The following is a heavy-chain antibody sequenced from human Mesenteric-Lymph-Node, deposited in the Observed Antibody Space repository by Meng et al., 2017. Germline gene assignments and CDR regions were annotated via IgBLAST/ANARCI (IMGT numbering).Heavy chain of an antibody. Sequence: GESLKISCAASGFSFSDFGMHWVRQAPGKGLEWVAVASYDGSNKYYADSVRGRFTISRDNSKNTLYLQMNSLRAEETAVYYCAREGYYGSGRFSGYFDYWGQGTLVTVSS. J-gene: IGHJ4*02. CDR2: ASYDGSNK. D-gene: IGHD3-10*01. CDR1: GFSFSDFG. V-gene: IGHV3-30*19. CDR3: AREGYYGSGRFSGYFDY.